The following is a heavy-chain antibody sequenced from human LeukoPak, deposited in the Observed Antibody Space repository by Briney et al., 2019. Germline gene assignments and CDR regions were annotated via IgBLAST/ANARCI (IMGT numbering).Heavy chain of an antibody. D-gene: IGHD6-19*01. CDR1: GFTLSTYS. CDR2: LSSSAAYI. CDR3: ARDRLSSGWLTDS. J-gene: IGHJ4*02. V-gene: IGHV3-21*01. Sequence: GGSLRLSCAASGFTLSTYSMNWVRQAPGKGLEWVSSLSSSAAYIYYADSVKGRFTISRDIAKNSLYLEMSGLRAEDTAVYYCARDRLSSGWLTDSWGQGTLVTVSS.